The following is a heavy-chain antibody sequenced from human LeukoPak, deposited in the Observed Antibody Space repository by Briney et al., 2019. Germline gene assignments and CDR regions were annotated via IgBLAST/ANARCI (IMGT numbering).Heavy chain of an antibody. Sequence: PGGSLRLSCAASGFTFGSYAMSWVRQAPGKGLEWVSYISGRGGSTFYADSVKGRLTISRDNSKNTLFLQMNSLRAEDTAMYYCVKGGTDYDFWNDSSYLYYFDFWGQGTLVTVSS. CDR2: ISGRGGST. CDR3: VKGGTDYDFWNDSSYLYYFDF. CDR1: GFTFGSYA. J-gene: IGHJ4*02. V-gene: IGHV3-23*01. D-gene: IGHD3-3*01.